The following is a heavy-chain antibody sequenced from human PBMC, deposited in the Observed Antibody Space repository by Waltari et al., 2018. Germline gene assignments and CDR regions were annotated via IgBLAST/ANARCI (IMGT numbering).Heavy chain of an antibody. D-gene: IGHD2-15*01. CDR3: ARDLVGAGDY. CDR1: GFTFSSYA. CDR2: ISYDGSNK. V-gene: IGHV3-30-3*01. J-gene: IGHJ4*02. Sequence: QVQLVESGGGVVQPGRSLRLSCAASGFTFSSYAMHWGRQAPGKGLEWVAVISYDGSNKYYADSVKGRFTISRDNSKNTLYLQMNSLRAEDTAVYYCARDLVGAGDYWGQGTLVTVSS.